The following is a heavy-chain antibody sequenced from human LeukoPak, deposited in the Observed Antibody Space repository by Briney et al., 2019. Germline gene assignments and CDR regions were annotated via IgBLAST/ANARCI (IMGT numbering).Heavy chain of an antibody. D-gene: IGHD2-2*01. J-gene: IGHJ4*02. CDR2: IYSTGST. Sequence: SETLSLTCTVSGGSISSYFWSWIRQPPGKGLEWIGYIYSTGSTNYNPSLRGRVTISVDTSKNQFSLKLRSVTAADTAVYYCARGISTSHLDSWGQGTRVTVSS. CDR1: GGSISSYF. CDR3: ARGISTSHLDS. V-gene: IGHV4-59*08.